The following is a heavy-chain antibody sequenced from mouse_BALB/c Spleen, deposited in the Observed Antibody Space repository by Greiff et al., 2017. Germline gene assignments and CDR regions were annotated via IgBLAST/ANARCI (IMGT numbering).Heavy chain of an antibody. CDR1: GYAFTNYL. V-gene: IGHV1-54*01. J-gene: IGHJ4*01. Sequence: VQLQQSGAELVRPGTSVKVSCKASGYAFTNYLIEWVKQRPGQGLEWIGVINPGSGGTNYNEKFKGKATLTADKSSSTAYMQLSSLTSDDSAVYFCARDGLGRNYAMDYWGQGTSVTVSS. D-gene: IGHD4-1*01. CDR3: ARDGLGRNYAMDY. CDR2: INPGSGGT.